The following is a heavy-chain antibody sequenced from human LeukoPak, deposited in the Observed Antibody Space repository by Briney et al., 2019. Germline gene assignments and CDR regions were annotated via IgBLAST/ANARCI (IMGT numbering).Heavy chain of an antibody. Sequence: ASVKISCKVSGYTFTDYYTHWVQQAPGKGLEWMGLVDREDGETIYAEKFKGRVTITADTSTDTAYMGLSSLRSEDTAVYYCATRLESMVVTPVGIPWGQGTLVTVSS. D-gene: IGHD4-23*01. J-gene: IGHJ5*02. V-gene: IGHV1-69-2*01. CDR2: VDREDGET. CDR3: ATRLESMVVTPVGIP. CDR1: GYTFTDYY.